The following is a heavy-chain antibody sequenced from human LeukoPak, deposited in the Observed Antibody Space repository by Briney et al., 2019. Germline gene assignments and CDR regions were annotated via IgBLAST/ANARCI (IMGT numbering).Heavy chain of an antibody. J-gene: IGHJ4*02. CDR2: VSIYNDNT. V-gene: IGHV1-18*01. D-gene: IGHD3-9*01. CDR1: GYSFTDYD. CDR3: ARTGHYQFDS. Sequence: ASVKVSCKASGYSFTDYDFSWVRQAPGQGLEWLGWVSIYNDNTNYAREFQDRITMTTDISTSTAYMELKSLTSDDTAVYFCARTGHYQFDSWGQGTLVTVSS.